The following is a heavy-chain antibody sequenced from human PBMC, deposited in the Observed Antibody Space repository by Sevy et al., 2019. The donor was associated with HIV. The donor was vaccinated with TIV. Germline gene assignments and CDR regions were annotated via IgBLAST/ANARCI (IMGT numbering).Heavy chain of an antibody. D-gene: IGHD2-2*01. Sequence: GGSLRLSCAASGFTFSSYAMSWVRQAPGKGLEWVSAISGSGCSTYYADSVKGRFTISRDNSKNTLYLQMNSLRAEDTAVYYCAKSRNPIVVVPAASDYWGQGTLVTVSS. V-gene: IGHV3-23*01. CDR1: GFTFSSYA. J-gene: IGHJ4*02. CDR3: AKSRNPIVVVPAASDY. CDR2: ISGSGCST.